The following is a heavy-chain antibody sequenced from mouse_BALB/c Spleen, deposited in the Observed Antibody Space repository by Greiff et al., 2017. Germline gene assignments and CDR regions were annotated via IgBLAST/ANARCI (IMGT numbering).Heavy chain of an antibody. Sequence: EVQVVESGGDLVKPGGSLKLSCAASGFTFSSYGMSWVRQTPVKRLAWVAEISSGGSYTYYPDTVTGRFTISRDYAKNTLYLEMSSLRSEDTAMYYCARGEELFAYWGQGTLVTVSA. CDR1: GFTFSSYG. CDR3: ARGEELFAY. V-gene: IGHV5-9-4*01. CDR2: ISSGGSYT. J-gene: IGHJ3*01.